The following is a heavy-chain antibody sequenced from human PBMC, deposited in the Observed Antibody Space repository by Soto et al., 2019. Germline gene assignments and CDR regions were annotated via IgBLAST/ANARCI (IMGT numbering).Heavy chain of an antibody. D-gene: IGHD2-2*01. Sequence: SVKVSCKASGGTFSSYAISWVRQAPGQGLEWMGGIIPIFGTANYAQKFQGRVTITADKSTSTAYMELSSLRSEDTAVYYCAKGYCSSTSCYPKGPDYAFDICGQGTMVTAS. CDR3: AKGYCSSTSCYPKGPDYAFDI. CDR2: IIPIFGTA. J-gene: IGHJ3*02. CDR1: GGTFSSYA. V-gene: IGHV1-69*06.